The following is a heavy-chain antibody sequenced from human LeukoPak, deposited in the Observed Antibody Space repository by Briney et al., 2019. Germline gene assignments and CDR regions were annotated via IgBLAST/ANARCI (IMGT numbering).Heavy chain of an antibody. CDR2: IYTSGTT. CDR1: GDSISSYY. D-gene: IGHD3-10*01. J-gene: IGHJ4*02. V-gene: IGHV4-4*07. Sequence: SETLSLTCSVSGDSISSYYWNWIRQPAGKGLEWIGLIYTSGTTNYNPSLKSRVTMSLDTPKNQFSLKLTSATAADTAVYYCATGGREYGSGSYYKGGYDYFFDRWGQGILVTVSS. CDR3: ATGGREYGSGSYYKGGYDYFFDR.